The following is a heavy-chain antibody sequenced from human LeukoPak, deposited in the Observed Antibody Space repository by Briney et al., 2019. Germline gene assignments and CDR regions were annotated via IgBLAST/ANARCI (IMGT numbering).Heavy chain of an antibody. CDR2: ICVYNGNT. V-gene: IGHV1-18*01. D-gene: IGHD4-17*01. CDR1: GYTFTSYV. CDR3: AGDTSVFPPGSSYCYYGMDV. J-gene: IGHJ6*01. Sequence: ASVKVSCKASGYTFTSYVISWVRQAPGQGLEWMGWICVYNGNTNYARKLQGRVTMTTDASTSTVYMELRSLRSSETAVYYCAGDTSVFPPGSSYCYYGMDVWGQGTTVIVSS.